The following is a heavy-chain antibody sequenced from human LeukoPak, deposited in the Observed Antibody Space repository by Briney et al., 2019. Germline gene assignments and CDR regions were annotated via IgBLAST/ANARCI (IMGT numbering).Heavy chain of an antibody. V-gene: IGHV3-48*01. CDR1: GFTFRSYG. Sequence: GGSLRLACAASGFTFRSYGMNWVRQAPGKGPEWVSYISSRSTTMYYADSVRGRFTISRDNAKNSLYLEMNSLRPEDKAVYYCAKDRGGFLGGQGTLVTVSS. CDR3: AKDRGGFL. D-gene: IGHD3-10*01. J-gene: IGHJ4*02. CDR2: ISSRSTTM.